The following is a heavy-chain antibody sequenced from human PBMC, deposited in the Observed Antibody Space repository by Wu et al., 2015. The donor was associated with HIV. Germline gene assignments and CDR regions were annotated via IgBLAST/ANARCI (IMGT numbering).Heavy chain of an antibody. CDR1: GGTFSSYA. J-gene: IGHJ3*02. Sequence: QVQLVQSGAEVKKPGSSVKVSCKASGGTFSSYAISWVRQAPEQGLEWMGRIIPIFGTANYAQKFQGRVTITADESTSTAYMELSSLRSEDTAVYYCARGTYYYDSSGRRDAFDIWGQGTMVTVSS. D-gene: IGHD3-22*01. V-gene: IGHV1-69*13. CDR3: ARGTYYYDSSGRRDAFDI. CDR2: IIPIFGTA.